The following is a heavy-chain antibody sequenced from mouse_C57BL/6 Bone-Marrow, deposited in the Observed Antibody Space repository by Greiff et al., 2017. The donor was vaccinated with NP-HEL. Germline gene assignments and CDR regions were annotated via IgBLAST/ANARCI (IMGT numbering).Heavy chain of an antibody. V-gene: IGHV1-64*01. CDR3: AREYDGYYWYFDV. Sequence: QVQLQQPGAELVKPGASVKLSCKASGYTFTSYWMHWVKQRPGQGLEWIGMIHPNSGSTNYNEKFKSKATLTVDKSSSTAYMQRSSLTSEDSAVYYCAREYDGYYWYFDVWGTGTTVTVSS. D-gene: IGHD2-3*01. CDR2: IHPNSGST. J-gene: IGHJ1*03. CDR1: GYTFTSYW.